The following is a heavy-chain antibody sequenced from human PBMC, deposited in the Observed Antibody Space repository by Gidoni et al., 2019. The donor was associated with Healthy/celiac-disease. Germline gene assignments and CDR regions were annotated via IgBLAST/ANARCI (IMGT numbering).Heavy chain of an antibody. D-gene: IGHD1-26*01. CDR1: GFTFSSYA. CDR2: ISGSGGST. CDR3: AKDLLDIDPVGY. V-gene: IGHV3-23*01. J-gene: IGHJ4*02. Sequence: EVQLLESGGGFVQPGGSLRLSCAASGFTFSSYAMSVVRQAPGKGLEWVSAISGSGGSTYYVDSVKGRFTIARDNSKNTLYLQMNSLRAEDTAVYYCAKDLLDIDPVGYWGQGTLVTVSS.